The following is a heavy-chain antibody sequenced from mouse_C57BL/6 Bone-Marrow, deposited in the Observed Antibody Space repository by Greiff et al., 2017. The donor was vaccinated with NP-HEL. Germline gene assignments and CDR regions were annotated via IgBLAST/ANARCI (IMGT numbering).Heavy chain of an antibody. V-gene: IGHV1-5*01. Sequence: EVQLQQSGTVLARPGASVKMSCKTSGYTFTSYWMHWVKQRPGQGLEWIGAIYPGNSDTCYHQKFKGKAILTAVTSASTAYIELRSLTNEDSAVYYCTRSDLRWVRRDFDYWGQGTTLTVSS. CDR1: GYTFTSYW. CDR2: IYPGNSDT. D-gene: IGHD2-2*01. CDR3: TRSDLRWVRRDFDY. J-gene: IGHJ2*01.